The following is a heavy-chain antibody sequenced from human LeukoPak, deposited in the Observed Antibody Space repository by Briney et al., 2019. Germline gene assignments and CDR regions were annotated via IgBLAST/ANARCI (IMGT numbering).Heavy chain of an antibody. CDR3: ARARELLRYFDY. CDR1: GFTFSSCW. CDR2: IKLDGSDK. J-gene: IGHJ4*02. Sequence: GGSLRLSCAASGFTFSSCWMSWVRQAPGKGLEWVANIKLDGSDKYYVDSVKGRFTISRDNARNSLYLQMNSLRAEDTAVYYCARARELLRYFDYWGQGTLVTVSS. D-gene: IGHD1-26*01. V-gene: IGHV3-7*01.